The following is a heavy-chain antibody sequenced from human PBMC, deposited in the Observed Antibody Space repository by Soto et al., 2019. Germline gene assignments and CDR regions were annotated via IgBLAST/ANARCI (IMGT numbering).Heavy chain of an antibody. CDR2: NYYSGIT. J-gene: IGHJ6*02. CDR1: GGSISSGGYY. Sequence: QVQLQESGPGLVKPSQTLSLTCTVSGGSISSGGYYWTWIRQHPGKGLEWIGYNYYSGITYYNPFLNRRVTILHETSKNPFSLKLSSVTAADTAVYYCARGSSIAGLYYGMDVWGQGTTVTVSS. CDR3: ARGSSIAGLYYGMDV. D-gene: IGHD6-6*01. V-gene: IGHV4-31*03.